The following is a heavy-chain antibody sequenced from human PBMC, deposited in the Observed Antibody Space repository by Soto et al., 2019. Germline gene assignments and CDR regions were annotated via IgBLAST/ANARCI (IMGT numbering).Heavy chain of an antibody. CDR2: IIPIFGTA. Sequence: QVQLVQSGAEVKKPGSSVKVSCKASGGTFSSSAISWVRQAPGQGLEWMGGIIPIFGTANYAQKFQCRVTTTENESKSTSYMELSSLRSEGAAVYYCAGEGVYSSGCLGYWGQGTLVTVSS. V-gene: IGHV1-69*12. CDR1: GGTFSSSA. J-gene: IGHJ4*02. CDR3: AGEGVYSSGCLGY. D-gene: IGHD6-19*01.